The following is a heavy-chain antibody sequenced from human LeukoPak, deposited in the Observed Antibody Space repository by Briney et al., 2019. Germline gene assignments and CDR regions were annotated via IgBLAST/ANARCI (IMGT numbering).Heavy chain of an antibody. V-gene: IGHV1-69*04. D-gene: IGHD1-14*01. CDR3: ARVLHRTVDY. CDR2: IIPILGIA. Sequence: GAPVKVSCKASGGTFSSYAISWVRQAPGQGLEWMGRIIPILGIANYAQKFQGRVTITADKSTSTAYMELSSLRSEDTAVYYCARVLHRTVDYWGQGTLVTVSS. CDR1: GGTFSSYA. J-gene: IGHJ4*02.